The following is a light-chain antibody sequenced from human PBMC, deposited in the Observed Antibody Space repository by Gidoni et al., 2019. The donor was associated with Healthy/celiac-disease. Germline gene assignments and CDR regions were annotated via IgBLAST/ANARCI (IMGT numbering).Light chain of an antibody. CDR1: QSISSY. V-gene: IGKV1-39*01. Sequence: DIQMTQSPSSLSASVGDRVTITCRPSQSISSYLNWYQQQPGKAPKLLIDAASSLQSGVPSRFSGSGSGTDFTLTISSRQPEDFATYYCQQSYSTPRTFGQGTKVEIK. CDR3: QQSYSTPRT. J-gene: IGKJ1*01. CDR2: AAS.